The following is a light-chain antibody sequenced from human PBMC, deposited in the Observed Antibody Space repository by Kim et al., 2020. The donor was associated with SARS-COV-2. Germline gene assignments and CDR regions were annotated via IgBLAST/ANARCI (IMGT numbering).Light chain of an antibody. CDR1: SSNIGAGYD. Sequence: QSVLTQPPSVSGAPGQRVTISCTGSSSNIGAGYDVHWYQQLPGTAPKLLIYGNSNRPSGVPDRFSGSKSGTSASLAITGLQAEDEADYYCQSYDSSLGGWLSGEGT. V-gene: IGLV1-40*01. CDR3: QSYDSSLGGWL. J-gene: IGLJ3*02. CDR2: GNS.